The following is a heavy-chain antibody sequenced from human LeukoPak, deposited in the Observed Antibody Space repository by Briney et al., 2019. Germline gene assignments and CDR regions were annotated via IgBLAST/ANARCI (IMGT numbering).Heavy chain of an antibody. Sequence: PSQTLSLTCTVSGGSISSGGYYWSWIRQHPGKGLEWIGYIYYSGSTYYNPSLKSRVTISVDASKNQFSLKLSSVTAADTAVYYCARTFIAAAGGYYFDYWGQGTLVTVSS. CDR1: GGSISSGGYY. J-gene: IGHJ4*02. D-gene: IGHD6-13*01. CDR2: IYYSGST. CDR3: ARTFIAAAGGYYFDY. V-gene: IGHV4-31*03.